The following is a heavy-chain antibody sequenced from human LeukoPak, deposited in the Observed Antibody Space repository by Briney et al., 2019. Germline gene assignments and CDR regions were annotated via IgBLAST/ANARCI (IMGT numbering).Heavy chain of an antibody. Sequence: SQTLSLTCAISGDSVSSNSAAWNWIRQSPSRGLEWLGRTYYRSNWYNNYALSVKSRMTVNPDTSKNQISLQLNSVTPEDTAVYYCARESAGTYYFDYWGQGALVTVSS. CDR1: GDSVSSNSAA. J-gene: IGHJ4*02. CDR2: TYYRSNWYN. CDR3: ARESAGTYYFDY. V-gene: IGHV6-1*01. D-gene: IGHD6-19*01.